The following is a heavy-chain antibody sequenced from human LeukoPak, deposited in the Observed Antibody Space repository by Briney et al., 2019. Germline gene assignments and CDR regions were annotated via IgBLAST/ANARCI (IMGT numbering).Heavy chain of an antibody. Sequence: GGSLRLSCAASGFTFSSYGMHWVRQAPGKGLEWVAFIRYDGSNKYYADSVKGRFTISRDNSKNTLYLQMNSLRAEDTAVYYCAKVYYYGSGSSNPKYYYYYYMDVWGKGTTVTISS. CDR1: GFTFSSYG. CDR3: AKVYYYGSGSSNPKYYYYYYMDV. CDR2: IRYDGSNK. J-gene: IGHJ6*03. V-gene: IGHV3-30*02. D-gene: IGHD3-10*01.